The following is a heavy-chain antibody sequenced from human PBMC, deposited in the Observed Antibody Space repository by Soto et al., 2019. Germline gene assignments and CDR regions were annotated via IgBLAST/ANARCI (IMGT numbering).Heavy chain of an antibody. CDR2: LSTSGST. CDR1: GGSIRSYY. J-gene: IGHJ4*02. V-gene: IGHV4-4*07. CDR3: ARENYGDYDY. Sequence: SETLFLTCTVSGGSIRSYYWTWIRQHPGRGLEWIGHLSTSGSTNYNPSLKSRVTMSVDTSKNQFSLKLSSVSAEDTAVYYWARENYGDYDYWGQGTLVTVSS. D-gene: IGHD4-17*01.